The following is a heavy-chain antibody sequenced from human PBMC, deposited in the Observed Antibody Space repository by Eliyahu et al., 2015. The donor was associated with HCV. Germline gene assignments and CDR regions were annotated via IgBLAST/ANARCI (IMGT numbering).Heavy chain of an antibody. CDR2: ISYDGSNK. CDR3: AKGPNDYGDVLRSYFDY. CDR1: G. Sequence: GMHWVRQAPGKGLEWVAVISYDGSNKYYADSVKGRFTISRDNSKNTLYLQMNSLRAEDTAVYYCAKGPNDYGDVLRSYFDYWGQGTLVTVSS. J-gene: IGHJ4*02. V-gene: IGHV3-30*18. D-gene: IGHD4-17*01.